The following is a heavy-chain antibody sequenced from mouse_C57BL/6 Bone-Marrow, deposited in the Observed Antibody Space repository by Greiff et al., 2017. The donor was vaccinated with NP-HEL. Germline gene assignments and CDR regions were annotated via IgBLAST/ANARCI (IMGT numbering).Heavy chain of an antibody. CDR3: AREAYDGYYPFAY. Sequence: EVQVVESGGGLVKPGGSLKLSCAASGFTFSSYAMSWVRQTPEKRLEWVATISDGGSYTYYPDNVKGRFTISRDNAKNNLYLQMSHLKSEDTAMYYCAREAYDGYYPFAYWGQGTLVTVSA. CDR1: GFTFSSYA. CDR2: ISDGGSYT. V-gene: IGHV5-4*01. D-gene: IGHD2-3*01. J-gene: IGHJ3*01.